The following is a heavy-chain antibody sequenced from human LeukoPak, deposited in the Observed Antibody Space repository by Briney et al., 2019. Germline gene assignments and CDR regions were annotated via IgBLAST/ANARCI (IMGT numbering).Heavy chain of an antibody. V-gene: IGHV1-69*01. J-gene: IGHJ5*02. CDR2: IIPIFGTA. Sequence: GSSVKVSCKASGGTFSSYAISWVRQAPGQGLEWMGGIIPIFGTANYEQKFQGRVTITADEPTSTAYMELSSLRSEDTAVYYCARSGYSSSQNWFDPWGQGTLVTVSS. CDR3: ARSGYSSSQNWFDP. D-gene: IGHD6-13*01. CDR1: GGTFSSYA.